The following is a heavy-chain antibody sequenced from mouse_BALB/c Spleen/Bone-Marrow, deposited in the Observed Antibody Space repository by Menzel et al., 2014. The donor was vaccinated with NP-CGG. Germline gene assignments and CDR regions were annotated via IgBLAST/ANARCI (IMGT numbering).Heavy chain of an antibody. CDR1: GYAFSSYW. CDR3: ARWLPAMDY. D-gene: IGHD2-2*01. J-gene: IGHJ4*01. V-gene: IGHV1-80*01. Sequence: VQLQQSGAELVRPGSSVKISCKASGYAFSSYWMSWVKLRPGQGLEWIGQIYPGDGDTNYNGKFKGKATLTADKSSSTAYMQLSSLTSEDSAVYFCARWLPAMDYWGQGTSVTVSS. CDR2: IYPGDGDT.